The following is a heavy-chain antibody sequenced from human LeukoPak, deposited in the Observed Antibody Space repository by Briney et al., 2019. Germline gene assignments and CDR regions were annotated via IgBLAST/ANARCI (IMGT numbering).Heavy chain of an antibody. V-gene: IGHV3-53*01. CDR2: FYSGGGT. Sequence: GSLRLSCAASGFTVSTSYMSWVRQAPGKGLEWVSIFYSGGGTYYADSVKGRFTISRDNSKNTLSLQMNSLRAEDTAVYYCARGNCGGDCLFDYWGQGTLVTVSS. CDR1: GFTVSTSY. J-gene: IGHJ4*02. D-gene: IGHD2-21*02. CDR3: ARGNCGGDCLFDY.